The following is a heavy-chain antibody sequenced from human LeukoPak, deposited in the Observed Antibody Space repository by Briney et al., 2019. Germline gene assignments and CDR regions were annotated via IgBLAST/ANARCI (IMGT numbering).Heavy chain of an antibody. CDR2: ISSSSSYI. D-gene: IGHD3-9*01. CDR3: ARVAGEDDILTGYHYYFDY. J-gene: IGHJ4*02. Sequence: PGGSLRLSCAASGFTFSSYSMNWVRQAPGKGLEWVSSISSSSSYIYYADSVKGRFTISRDNAKNSLYLQMNSLRAEDTAVYYCARVAGEDDILTGYHYYFDYWGQGTLVTVSS. CDR1: GFTFSSYS. V-gene: IGHV3-21*01.